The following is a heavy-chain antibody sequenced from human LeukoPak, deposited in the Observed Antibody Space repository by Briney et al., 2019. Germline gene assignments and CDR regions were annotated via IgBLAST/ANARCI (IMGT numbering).Heavy chain of an antibody. J-gene: IGHJ4*02. CDR2: INHSGST. V-gene: IGHV4-34*01. D-gene: IGHD6-19*01. Sequence: SETLSLTCAVYGGSFSGYYWSWIRQAPGKGLELIGEINHSGSTNYNPSLKSRVTISVDTSKNQFSLKLSSVTAADTAFYYCARSGTGWYATDFWGQGTLVTVSS. CDR3: ARSGTGWYATDF. CDR1: GGSFSGYY.